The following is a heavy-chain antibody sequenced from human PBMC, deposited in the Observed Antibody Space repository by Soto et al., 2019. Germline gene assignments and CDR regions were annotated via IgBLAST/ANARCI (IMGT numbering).Heavy chain of an antibody. CDR3: AKRVGANPPRG. CDR2: ISGSGGST. Sequence: EVQLLESGGGLVQPGGSLRLSCAASGFTFSSYAMSWVRQAPGKGLEWVSAISGSGGSTYYADSVKGRFTISRDNSKNTLYVPMHSLRPADPAVYYCAKRVGANPPRGWGKGTLVTVSS. V-gene: IGHV3-23*01. CDR1: GFTFSSYA. J-gene: IGHJ4*02. D-gene: IGHD1-26*01.